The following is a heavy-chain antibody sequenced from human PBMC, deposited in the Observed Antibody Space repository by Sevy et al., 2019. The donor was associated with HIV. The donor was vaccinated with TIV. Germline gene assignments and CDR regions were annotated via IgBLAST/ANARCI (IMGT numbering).Heavy chain of an antibody. CDR1: GFTFSYAW. J-gene: IGHJ6*02. CDR3: TTDPIIVLLVTDGMDV. V-gene: IGHV3-15*01. D-gene: IGHD2-8*02. Sequence: GGSLRLSCVASGFTFSYAWMSWVRQAPGKGLEWVGRIMSKSDGGTTDYAAPVKDRFTISRDDSKNTLYLQMNSLKIEDTAIYYCTTDPIIVLLVTDGMDVWGQGTTVTVSS. CDR2: IMSKSDGGTT.